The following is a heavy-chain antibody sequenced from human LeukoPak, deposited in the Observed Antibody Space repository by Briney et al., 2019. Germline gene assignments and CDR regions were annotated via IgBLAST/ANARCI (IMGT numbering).Heavy chain of an antibody. Sequence: PGGSLRLSCAASGFTFSSYAMTWVRQAPGKGLEWVSAISGSGSSTYYADSVKGRFTISRDNSKNTLYLQMNSLRAEDTAVYYCAKPDFWSGYYRPYYFDYWGQGTLVTVSS. CDR3: AKPDFWSGYYRPYYFDY. CDR2: ISGSGSST. J-gene: IGHJ4*02. D-gene: IGHD3-3*01. V-gene: IGHV3-23*01. CDR1: GFTFSSYA.